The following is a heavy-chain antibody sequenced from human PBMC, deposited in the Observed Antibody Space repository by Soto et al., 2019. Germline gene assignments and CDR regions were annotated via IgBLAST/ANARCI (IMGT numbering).Heavy chain of an antibody. Sequence: QVQLVQSGAEVKKPGSSVKVSCKASGGTFSSYAISWVRQAPGQGLEWMGGIIPIFGTANYAQKFQGRVTITADESTSPAYMELSSLRSEDTAVYYCARAIVVVVAATPDYYYGMDVWGQGTTVTVSS. D-gene: IGHD2-15*01. CDR3: ARAIVVVVAATPDYYYGMDV. J-gene: IGHJ6*02. V-gene: IGHV1-69*12. CDR1: GGTFSSYA. CDR2: IIPIFGTA.